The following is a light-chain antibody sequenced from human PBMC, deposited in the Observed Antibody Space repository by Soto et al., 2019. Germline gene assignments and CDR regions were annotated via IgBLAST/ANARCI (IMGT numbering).Light chain of an antibody. Sequence: EIVMTQSPATLSVSPGERAPLSSRASQRVSGNLAWYQQKPGQAPSLLIYGASTRATGIPARFSGSGSGTEFTLTISSLQSEDFAVYYCQQYNNWPPTFGQGTKVEIK. CDR1: QRVSGN. CDR3: QQYNNWPPT. V-gene: IGKV3D-15*01. J-gene: IGKJ1*01. CDR2: GAS.